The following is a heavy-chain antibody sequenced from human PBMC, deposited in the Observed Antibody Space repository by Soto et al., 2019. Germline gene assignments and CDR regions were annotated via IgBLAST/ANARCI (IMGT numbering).Heavy chain of an antibody. CDR3: ARGRGYSSSLVDYYYYYYMDV. J-gene: IGHJ6*03. D-gene: IGHD6-6*01. CDR2: INHSGST. V-gene: IGHV4-34*01. CDR1: GGSFSGYY. Sequence: QVQLQQWGAGLLKPSETLSLTCAVYGGSFSGYYWSWIRQPPGKGLEWIGEINHSGSTNYNPSLKSRVTISVDTSKNPFSLKLSSVTAADTAVYYCARGRGYSSSLVDYYYYYYMDVWGKGTTVTVSS.